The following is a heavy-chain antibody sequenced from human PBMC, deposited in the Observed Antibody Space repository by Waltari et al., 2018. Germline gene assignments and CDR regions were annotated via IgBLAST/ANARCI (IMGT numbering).Heavy chain of an antibody. CDR1: STW. D-gene: IGHD1-26*01. J-gene: IGHJ2*01. CDR3: ARDGATGWNFDI. V-gene: IGHV4-28*03. Sequence: STWGCWIRQAPGKGMEWIGYIYGRDGTTHYNPSLKSRVTLSVDTSKNQLSLKLTSVTAADTAVYYCARDGATGWNFDIWGPGT. CDR2: IYGRDGTT.